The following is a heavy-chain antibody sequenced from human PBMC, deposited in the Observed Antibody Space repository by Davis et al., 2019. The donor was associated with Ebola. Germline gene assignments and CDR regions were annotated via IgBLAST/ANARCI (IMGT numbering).Heavy chain of an antibody. CDR2: MNPNSGNT. CDR1: GYTFTSYD. CDR3: ARLVGELYFYGMDV. D-gene: IGHD3-10*01. Sequence: AASVKVSCKASGYTFTSYDINWVRQATGQGLEWMGWMNPNSGNTGYAQKFQGRVTMTRNTSISTAYMELSSLRSEDTAVYYCARLVGELYFYGMDVWGKGTTVTVSS. V-gene: IGHV1-8*01. J-gene: IGHJ6*04.